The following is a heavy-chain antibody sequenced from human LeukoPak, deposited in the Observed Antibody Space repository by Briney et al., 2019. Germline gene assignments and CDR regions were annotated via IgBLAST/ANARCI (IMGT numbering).Heavy chain of an antibody. CDR3: ARVGATTY. CDR1: GFTLTEHA. D-gene: IGHD1-26*01. Sequence: GGSLRLSCAVSGFTLTEHALSWVRQAPGEGLEWVSGIIDVGDTYYADSVKGRFTISRDSSKNTLYLQMNSLRAEDTAVYYCARVGATTYWGQGTLVTVSS. CDR2: IIDVGDT. J-gene: IGHJ4*02. V-gene: IGHV3-23*01.